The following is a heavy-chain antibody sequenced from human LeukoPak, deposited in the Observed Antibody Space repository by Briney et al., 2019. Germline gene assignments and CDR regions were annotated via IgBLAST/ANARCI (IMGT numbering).Heavy chain of an antibody. V-gene: IGHV3-7*01. CDR3: ARDGDYGGNFGALDS. D-gene: IGHD4-23*01. CDR1: GFTFSSHW. Sequence: GGSLRLSCAASGFTFSSHWMSWIRQAPGKGLEWVANINQDGTEKYYVDSLKGRFTISRDTAKNSLYLQMDSLRAEDTAVYYCARDGDYGGNFGALDSWGQGTLVTVSS. CDR2: INQDGTEK. J-gene: IGHJ4*02.